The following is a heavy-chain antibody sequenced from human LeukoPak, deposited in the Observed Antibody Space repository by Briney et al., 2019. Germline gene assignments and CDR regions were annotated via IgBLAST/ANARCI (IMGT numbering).Heavy chain of an antibody. V-gene: IGHV5-51*01. CDR1: GYSFTSYW. CDR3: ARSATYRGRGYLTGY. CDR2: IYPGDSDT. D-gene: IGHD6-25*01. Sequence: GESLKISCKGSGYSFTSYWIGWVRQMPGKGLEWLGIIYPGDSDTRYSPSFPGQVTISADKSLSTAYLPWSCLQASATALSCCARSATYRGRGYLTGYWGEGTLVTVSS. J-gene: IGHJ4*02.